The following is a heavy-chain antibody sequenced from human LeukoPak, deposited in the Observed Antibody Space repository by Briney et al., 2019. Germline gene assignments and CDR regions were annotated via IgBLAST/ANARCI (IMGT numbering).Heavy chain of an antibody. CDR2: VSHFGNT. D-gene: IGHD6-6*01. CDR1: RDSINDCF. Sequence: PSETLSLTCTVSRDSINDCFWTWIRQPPGKGLEWIGYVSHFGNTNYNPSLTTRVTISVDTSKNQFSLKLSSVTAADTAVYYCARELVAPYSSSSWVDYWGQGTLVTVSS. CDR3: ARELVAPYSSSSWVDY. J-gene: IGHJ4*02. V-gene: IGHV4-59*12.